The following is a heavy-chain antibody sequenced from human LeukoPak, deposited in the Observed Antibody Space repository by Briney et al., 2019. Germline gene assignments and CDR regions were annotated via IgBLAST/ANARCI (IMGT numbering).Heavy chain of an antibody. V-gene: IGHV4-39*01. D-gene: IGHD2-21*02. J-gene: IGHJ4*02. Sequence: SETLSLTCTVSGGSISSSSYYWGWIRQPPRKGLEWIGSIYYSGSTYYNPSLKSRVTISVDTSKNQFSLKLSSVTAADTAAYYCARHVPAIVVVTAILGYHDYWGQGTLVTVSS. CDR1: GGSISSSSYY. CDR2: IYYSGST. CDR3: ARHVPAIVVVTAILGYHDY.